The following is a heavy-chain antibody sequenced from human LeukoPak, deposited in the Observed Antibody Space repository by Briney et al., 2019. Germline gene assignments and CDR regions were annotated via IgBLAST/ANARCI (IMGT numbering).Heavy chain of an antibody. CDR3: ARDPVYCSSTSCYPHNWFDP. D-gene: IGHD2-2*01. J-gene: IGHJ5*02. CDR2: IRYDGSNK. V-gene: IGHV3-30*02. Sequence: GGSLRLSCAASGFTFSSYGMHWVRPAPGKGLEWVAFIRYDGSNKYYADSVKGGFTISRDNSKNTLYLQMNSLRAEDTAVYYCARDPVYCSSTSCYPHNWFDPWGQGTLVTVSS. CDR1: GFTFSSYG.